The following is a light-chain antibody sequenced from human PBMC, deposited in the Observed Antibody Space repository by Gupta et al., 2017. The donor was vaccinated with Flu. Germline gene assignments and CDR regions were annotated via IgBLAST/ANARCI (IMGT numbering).Light chain of an antibody. Sequence: SSDVGRYNYVSWYQQHPGKAPKLMIYDVSNRPSGVSNRFSGSKSGNTASLTISGLQAEDEADYYCSSYTTISTCVFGTGTKVTVL. CDR3: SSYTTISTCV. V-gene: IGLV2-14*03. CDR2: DVS. CDR1: SSDVGRYNY. J-gene: IGLJ1*01.